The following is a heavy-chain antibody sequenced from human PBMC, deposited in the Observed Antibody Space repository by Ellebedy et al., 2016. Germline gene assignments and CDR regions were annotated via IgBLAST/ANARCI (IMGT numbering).Heavy chain of an antibody. V-gene: IGHV3-30*18. CDR1: GFTFSSYG. CDR2: ISYDGSNK. CDR3: AKDPLRGGRGYSYGFDY. J-gene: IGHJ4*02. Sequence: GGSLRLXXAASGFTFSSYGMHWVRQAPGKGLEWVAVISYDGSNKYYADSVKGRFTISRDNSKNTLYLQMNSLRAEDTAVYYCAKDPLRGGRGYSYGFDYWGQGTLVTVSS. D-gene: IGHD5-18*01.